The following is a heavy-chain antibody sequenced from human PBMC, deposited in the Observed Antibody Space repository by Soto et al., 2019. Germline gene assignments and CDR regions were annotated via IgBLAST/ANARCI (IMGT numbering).Heavy chain of an antibody. CDR2: INPNSGGT. CDR3: ARDRSSSWYSAYYYYGMDV. D-gene: IGHD6-13*01. CDR1: GYTFTGYY. J-gene: IGHJ6*02. V-gene: IGHV1-2*02. Sequence: ASVKVSCKASGYTFTGYYMHWVRQAPGQGLEWMGWINPNSGGTNYAQKFQGRVTMTRDTSISTAYMGLSRLRSDDTAVYYCARDRSSSWYSAYYYYGMDVWGQGTTVTVSS.